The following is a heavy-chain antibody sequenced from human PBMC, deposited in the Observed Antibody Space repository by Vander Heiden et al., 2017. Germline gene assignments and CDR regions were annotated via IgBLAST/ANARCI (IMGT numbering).Heavy chain of an antibody. J-gene: IGHJ6*02. Sequence: EAQLLESGGGIVQPGGSLRLSCAASGCTFSSFVMSWVRQATGKWLEWVSSVSADGGTTYYADSVKGRFTISRDNSKNRLYLDVNSLGAEDTAVYFAASGSYYGMDVWGRGTTVSVSS. CDR1: GCTFSSFV. CDR3: ASGSYYGMDV. CDR2: VSADGGTT. D-gene: IGHD5-12*01. V-gene: IGHV3-23*01.